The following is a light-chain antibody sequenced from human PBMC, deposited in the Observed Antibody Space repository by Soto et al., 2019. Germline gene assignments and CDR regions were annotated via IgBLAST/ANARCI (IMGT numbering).Light chain of an antibody. CDR2: GNS. CDR1: SSNIGAGYD. Sequence: QSVLTQPPSVSVAPGQRVTISCTGSSSNIGAGYDVHWYQQLPGTAPKLLIYGNSNRPSGVPDRFSGSKSGTSASLAITGLQAEDEADYYCQPYDSSLSVVFGGGTKLTVL. J-gene: IGLJ2*01. V-gene: IGLV1-40*01. CDR3: QPYDSSLSVV.